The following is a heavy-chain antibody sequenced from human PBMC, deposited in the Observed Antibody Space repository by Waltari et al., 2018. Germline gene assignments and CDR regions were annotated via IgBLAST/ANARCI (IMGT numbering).Heavy chain of an antibody. CDR2: ISYDGSNK. J-gene: IGHJ4*02. Sequence: QVQLVESGGGVVQPGRSLRLSCAASGFTFSSYARHWVRQAPGKGLEWVAVISYDGSNKYYADSVKGRFTISRDNSKNSLYLQMNSLRAEDTAVYYCASGATTDYWGQGTLVTVSS. V-gene: IGHV3-30-3*01. CDR3: ASGATTDY. D-gene: IGHD1-26*01. CDR1: GFTFSSYA.